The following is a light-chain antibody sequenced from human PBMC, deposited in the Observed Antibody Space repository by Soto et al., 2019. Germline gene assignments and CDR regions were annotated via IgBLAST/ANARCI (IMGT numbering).Light chain of an antibody. CDR1: SSDVGGYNY. CDR2: EVS. V-gene: IGLV2-8*01. CDR3: SSYAGSNNFEV. J-gene: IGLJ1*01. Sequence: QSVLTQPPSASGSPGQSVTISCTGTSSDVGGYNYVSWYQQHPGKAPKLMIYEVSKRPSGVPDRFSGSKSGNTASLTVSGLQAEDEADYYCSSYAGSNNFEVFGTGTKVTAL.